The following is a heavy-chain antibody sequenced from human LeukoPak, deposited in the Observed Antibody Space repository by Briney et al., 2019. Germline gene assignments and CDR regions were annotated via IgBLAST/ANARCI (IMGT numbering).Heavy chain of an antibody. CDR3: TREKQTAVWPFVPENPDY. J-gene: IGHJ4*02. Sequence: PGGSLRLSCAASGFTFGDYAMSWFRQAPGKGLEWVGFIRSKAYGGTTEYAASVKGRFTISRDDSKSIAYLQMNSLKTEDTAVYYCTREKQTAVWPFVPENPDYWGQGTLVTVSS. D-gene: IGHD2-2*01. V-gene: IGHV3-49*03. CDR1: GFTFGDYA. CDR2: IRSKAYGGTT.